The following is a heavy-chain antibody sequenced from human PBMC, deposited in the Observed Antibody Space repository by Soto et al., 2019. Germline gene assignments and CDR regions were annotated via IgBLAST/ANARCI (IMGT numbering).Heavy chain of an antibody. CDR3: ARHGGYCTNGVCLSGYYYYYYMDV. D-gene: IGHD2-8*01. CDR2: IYYSGST. J-gene: IGHJ6*03. CDR1: GFSISSYY. Sequence: PSETLSLTCTVSGFSISSYYWSWIRQPPGKGLEWIGYIYYSGSTNYNPSLKSRVTISVDTSKNQFSPKLSSATAADTAVYYCARHGGYCTNGVCLSGYYYYYYMDVWGKGTTVTVSS. V-gene: IGHV4-59*08.